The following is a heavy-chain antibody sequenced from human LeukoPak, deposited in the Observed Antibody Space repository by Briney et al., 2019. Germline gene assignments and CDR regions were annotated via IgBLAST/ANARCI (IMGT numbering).Heavy chain of an antibody. CDR3: ARDLISGATKFYYGMDV. Sequence: GGSLRLSCAASGFTFSNYNMNWVRQSPGKGLEWLSYISGSATTMYSADSVKGRFIISRDNAKNSLYLQMNSLRAEDTAIYFCARDLISGATKFYYGMDVWGRGTTVTVSS. CDR2: ISGSATTM. D-gene: IGHD1-26*01. J-gene: IGHJ6*02. V-gene: IGHV3-48*01. CDR1: GFTFSNYN.